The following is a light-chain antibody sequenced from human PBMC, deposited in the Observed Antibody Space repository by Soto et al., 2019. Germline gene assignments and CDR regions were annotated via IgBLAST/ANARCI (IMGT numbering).Light chain of an antibody. V-gene: IGLV2-8*01. CDR3: SSYAGTNTFVV. CDR2: EVS. Sequence: QSVLNQPPSASGSPGQSVTISCTGTSSDVGDYNYVSWYQQHPGKAPKLMIYEVSKRPSGVPHRFSGSKSGNTASLTVSGLQAEDEANYYCSSYAGTNTFVVFGTGTKVNDL. J-gene: IGLJ1*01. CDR1: SSDVGDYNY.